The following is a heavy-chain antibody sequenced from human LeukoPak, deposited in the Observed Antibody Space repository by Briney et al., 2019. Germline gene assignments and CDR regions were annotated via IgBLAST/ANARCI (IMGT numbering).Heavy chain of an antibody. D-gene: IGHD5-24*01. V-gene: IGHV4-59*01. CDR2: IYYSGST. CDR3: ARDTGDGYNSFAFDI. CDR1: GGSISSYY. J-gene: IGHJ3*02. Sequence: SGTLSLTCTVSGGSISSYYWSWIRRPPGKGLEWIGYIYYSGSTNYNPSLKSRVTISVDTSKNQFSLRLSSVTAADTAMYYCARDTGDGYNSFAFDIWGQGTMVTVSS.